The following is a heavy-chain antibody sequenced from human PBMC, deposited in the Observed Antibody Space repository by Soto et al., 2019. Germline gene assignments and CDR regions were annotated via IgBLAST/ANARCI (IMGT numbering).Heavy chain of an antibody. J-gene: IGHJ6*02. CDR1: GYSFTSYW. V-gene: IGHV5-51*01. D-gene: IGHD6-13*01. Sequence: PGESLKISCKGSGYSFTSYWTGWVRQMPGKGLEWMGIIYPGDSDTRYSPSFQGQVTISADKSISTAYLQWSSLKASDTAMYYCARLPTYPRIAAAGMAYYGMDVWGQGTTVTVSS. CDR2: IYPGDSDT. CDR3: ARLPTYPRIAAAGMAYYGMDV.